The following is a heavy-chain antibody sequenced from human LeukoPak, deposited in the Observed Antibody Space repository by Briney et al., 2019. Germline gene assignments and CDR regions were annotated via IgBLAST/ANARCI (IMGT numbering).Heavy chain of an antibody. Sequence: SQTLSLTCTVSGGSISSGGYYWSWIRQHPGKGLEWIGYISYSGTTYYNPSLKSRVILSIDTSKNQFSLKLSSVTAADTAVYYCALRPVGFYYMDVWGKGTTVTVSS. CDR2: ISYSGTT. CDR1: GGSISSGGYY. J-gene: IGHJ6*03. CDR3: ALRPVGFYYMDV. D-gene: IGHD4-17*01. V-gene: IGHV4-31*03.